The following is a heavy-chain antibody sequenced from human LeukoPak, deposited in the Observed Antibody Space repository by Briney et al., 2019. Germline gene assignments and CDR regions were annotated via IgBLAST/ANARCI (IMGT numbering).Heavy chain of an antibody. CDR1: GFTVSSNY. CDR3: ARAGYYDSSGLFGAFDI. V-gene: IGHV3-66*02. J-gene: IGHJ3*02. D-gene: IGHD3-22*01. CDR2: ICSGGST. Sequence: GGSLRLSCAASGFTVSSNYMSWVRQAPGKGLEWVSVICSGGSTYYADSVKGRFTISRDNSKNTLYLQMNSLRAEDTAVYYCARAGYYDSSGLFGAFDIWGQGTMVTVSS.